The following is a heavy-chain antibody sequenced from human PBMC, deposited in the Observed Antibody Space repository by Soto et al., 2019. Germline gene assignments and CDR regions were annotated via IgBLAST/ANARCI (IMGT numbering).Heavy chain of an antibody. CDR2: IYWDDDK. CDR3: AHSRYSRSSFDY. J-gene: IGHJ4*02. D-gene: IGHD6-6*01. V-gene: IGHV2-5*02. CDR1: GFSLTSNDVG. Sequence: SGPTLVNPTQTLTLTCTFSGFSLTSNDVGVGWIRQPPGKALEWLTLIYWDDDKRYSPSLKSRLTITKDTSKNQVVLRMTNMDPVDTATYYCAHSRYSRSSFDYWGQGTLVTVSS.